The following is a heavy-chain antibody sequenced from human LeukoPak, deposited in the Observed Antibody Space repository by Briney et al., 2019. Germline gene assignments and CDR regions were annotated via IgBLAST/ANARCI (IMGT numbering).Heavy chain of an antibody. Sequence: PSETLSLTCTVSGGSLSSSSYYWGWIRQPPGKGLEWIGSIYYSGSTYYNPSLKSRVTISVDTSKNQFSLKLSSVTAADTAVYYCARHSSEGFQWLVTGWFDPWGQGTLVTVSS. CDR1: GGSLSSSSYY. J-gene: IGHJ5*02. CDR2: IYYSGST. CDR3: ARHSSEGFQWLVTGWFDP. V-gene: IGHV4-39*01. D-gene: IGHD6-19*01.